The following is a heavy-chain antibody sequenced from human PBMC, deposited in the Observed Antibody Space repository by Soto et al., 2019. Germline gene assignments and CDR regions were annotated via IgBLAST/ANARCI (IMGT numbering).Heavy chain of an antibody. CDR1: GGSISSSSYY. D-gene: IGHD3-10*01. J-gene: IGHJ4*02. Sequence: QLQLQESGPGLVKPSETLSLTCTVSGGSISSSSYYWGWIRQPPGKGLEWIGSNYYSGSTYYNPSLKSRVPISVDTSKNQFSLKLSSVTAADTAVYYCATLWFGEGNYWGQGTLVTVSS. CDR2: NYYSGST. V-gene: IGHV4-39*01. CDR3: ATLWFGEGNY.